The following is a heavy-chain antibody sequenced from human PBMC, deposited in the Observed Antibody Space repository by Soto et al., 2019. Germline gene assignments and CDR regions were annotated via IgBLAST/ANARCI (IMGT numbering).Heavy chain of an antibody. D-gene: IGHD5-18*01. Sequence: ASVKVSCKASGYTFTDYYMHWVRQAPGQGLEWMGWINPNSGGTNYAQKFQGWVTMTRDTSISKAYMELSRLRSDDTAVYYCARQDGYSYGYYCVYWGKENVVNVSS. J-gene: IGHJ4*02. V-gene: IGHV1-2*04. CDR3: ARQDGYSYGYYCVY. CDR1: GYTFTDYY. CDR2: INPNSGGT.